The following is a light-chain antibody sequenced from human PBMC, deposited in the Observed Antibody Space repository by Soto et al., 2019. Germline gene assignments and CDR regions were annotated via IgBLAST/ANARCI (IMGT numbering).Light chain of an antibody. CDR2: AAS. CDR1: QGIRND. Sequence: DIQMTQSPSSLSASVGDRVTITCRASQGIRNDLGWYQQKPGKAPKRLIYAASSLQSGVPSRFSGSGSGTESTLTFTGLQPKKVATNYCLQHASSPLTFGPGTKVNIK. V-gene: IGKV1-17*01. CDR3: LQHASSPLT. J-gene: IGKJ3*01.